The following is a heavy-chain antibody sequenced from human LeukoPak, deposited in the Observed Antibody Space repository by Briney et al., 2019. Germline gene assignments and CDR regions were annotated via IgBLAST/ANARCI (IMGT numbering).Heavy chain of an antibody. CDR2: INHSGST. D-gene: IGHD4-17*01. V-gene: IGHV4-30-4*01. Sequence: SQTLSLTCTVSGGSISSGDYYWSWIRQPPGKGLEWIGEINHSGSTNYNPSLKSRVTISVDTSKNQFSLKLSSVTAADTAVYYCARGRTVTTNFVDYWGQGTLVTVSS. J-gene: IGHJ4*02. CDR3: ARGRTVTTNFVDY. CDR1: GGSISSGDYY.